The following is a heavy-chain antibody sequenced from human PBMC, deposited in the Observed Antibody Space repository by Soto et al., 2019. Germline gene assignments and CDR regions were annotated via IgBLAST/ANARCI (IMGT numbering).Heavy chain of an antibody. CDR2: XXWDDDN. J-gene: IGHJ4*02. CDR1: GFSLTTSGVG. Sequence: QITLNESGPTVVRPTETLTLTCRFSGFSLTTSGVGVGXXXXXXXXXXXXXXXXXWDDDNRYSASLKSRLTITKDTSKNQVVLTVSDLDPTDTATYYCAHRVLRTVFGLVTTTAIYFDFWGQGTPVAVSS. CDR3: AHRVLRTVFGLVTTTAIYFDF. V-gene: IGHV2-5*02. D-gene: IGHD3-3*01.